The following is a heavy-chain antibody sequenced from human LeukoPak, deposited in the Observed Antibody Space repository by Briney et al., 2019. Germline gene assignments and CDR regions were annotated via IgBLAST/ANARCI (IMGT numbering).Heavy chain of an antibody. CDR2: ISGSGGST. CDR1: GFTFSSYA. J-gene: IGHJ5*02. V-gene: IGHV3-23*01. CDR3: AKDGPYYYGSGSYKTWFDP. Sequence: PGGSLRLSCAASGFTFSSYAMSWVRQAPGKGLEWVSAISGSGGSTYYADSVKGRFTIPRDNSKNTLYLQMNSLRAEDTAVYYCAKDGPYYYGSGSYKTWFDPWGQGTLVTVSS. D-gene: IGHD3-10*01.